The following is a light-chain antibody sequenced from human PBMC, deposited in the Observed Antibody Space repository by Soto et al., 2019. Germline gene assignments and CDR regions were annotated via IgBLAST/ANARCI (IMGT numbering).Light chain of an antibody. CDR3: QQGNSFPLT. CDR1: QVIGSS. V-gene: IGKV1-12*01. Sequence: DIQMTQSPSSVSASVGDRVTITCRASQVIGSSLAWYQQKPGKAPNLLIYAAASLRSGVATRFSATFSGTEFTLTINNLQPEDVATYFCQQGNSFPLTFGPGTRVDIK. CDR2: AAA. J-gene: IGKJ3*01.